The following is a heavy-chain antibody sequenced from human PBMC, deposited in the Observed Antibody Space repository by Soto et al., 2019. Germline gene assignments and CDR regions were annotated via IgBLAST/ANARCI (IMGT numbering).Heavy chain of an antibody. V-gene: IGHV4-39*01. CDR3: ARHPTFSGWEYYFDY. CDR1: GDSVSSSNYY. Sequence: QLQLQESGPGLVKPSETLSLTCTVSGDSVSSSNYYWGWIRQPPGKGLEWIGSVYYSGSTYYNPSLKSRVTMSVDTSKNQSSLKLSSVTAADAAVYYCARHPTFSGWEYYFDYWGQGTPVTVSS. D-gene: IGHD6-19*01. CDR2: VYYSGST. J-gene: IGHJ4*02.